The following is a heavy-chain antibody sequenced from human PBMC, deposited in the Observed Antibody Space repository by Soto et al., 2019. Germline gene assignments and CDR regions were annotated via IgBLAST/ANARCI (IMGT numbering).Heavy chain of an antibody. CDR3: ARDSGGDYHNYYMDV. Sequence: QVQLVESGGGVVQPGRSLRLSCAASGFTFSNYAMHWVRQAPGKGLEWVTIIWYDGSKKNYTDSVKGRFTTSRDNSKNTLYLQMNSLRVEDTAVYYCARDSGGDYHNYYMDVWDKGTTVTVSS. CDR1: GFTFSNYA. J-gene: IGHJ6*03. D-gene: IGHD4-17*01. CDR2: IWYDGSKK. V-gene: IGHV3-33*01.